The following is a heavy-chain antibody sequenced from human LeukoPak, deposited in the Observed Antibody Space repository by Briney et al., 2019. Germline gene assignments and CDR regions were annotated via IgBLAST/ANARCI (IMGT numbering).Heavy chain of an antibody. CDR1: GGSFSGYY. CDR3: ARACYYDSSGYYQRVYNWFDP. V-gene: IGHV4-34*01. Sequence: PSETLSLTCAVYGGSFSGYYWSWIRQPPGKGLEWIGEINHSGSTNYNPSLKSRVTISVDTSKNQFSLKLSSVTAADTAVYYCARACYYDSSGYYQRVYNWFDPWGQGTLVTVSS. CDR2: INHSGST. D-gene: IGHD3-22*01. J-gene: IGHJ5*02.